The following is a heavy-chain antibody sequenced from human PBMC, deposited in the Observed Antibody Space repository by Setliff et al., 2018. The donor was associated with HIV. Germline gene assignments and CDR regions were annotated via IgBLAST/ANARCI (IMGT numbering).Heavy chain of an antibody. CDR3: ASGSHGEGATEY. Sequence: GASVKVSCKASEYRFIGYYIHWVRQAPGQGPEWMGWINPRSGATTYAQVRDRVTITADESTSTAYLELRRLRSEDAAVYYCASGSHGEGATEYWGLGTLVTVSS. CDR2: INPRSGAT. V-gene: IGHV1-2*02. D-gene: IGHD5-12*01. J-gene: IGHJ4*02. CDR1: EYRFIGYY.